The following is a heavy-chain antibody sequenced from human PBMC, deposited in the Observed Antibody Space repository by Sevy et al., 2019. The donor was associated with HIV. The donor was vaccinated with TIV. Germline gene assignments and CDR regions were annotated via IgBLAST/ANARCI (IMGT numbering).Heavy chain of an antibody. CDR3: TTGGSLFQH. D-gene: IGHD3-16*01. J-gene: IGHJ1*01. CDR1: GFTFGNVW. V-gene: IGHV3-15*01. CDR2: FKSKTDGGTT. Sequence: GGSLRLSCAASGFTFGNVWMSWVRQAPGKGLQWVAHFKSKTDGGTTDYAAPVRGRFTISRDDSKNTLSLQMNSLKTEDTAVYYCTTGGSLFQHWGQGTLVTVSS.